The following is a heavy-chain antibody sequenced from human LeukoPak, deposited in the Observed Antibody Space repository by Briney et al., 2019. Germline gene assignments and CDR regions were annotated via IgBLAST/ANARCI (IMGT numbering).Heavy chain of an antibody. D-gene: IGHD6-13*01. CDR2: INSDGIAT. J-gene: IGHJ4*02. CDR3: ARASMRMTTAGLVDY. CDR1: GFTFSSYW. V-gene: IGHV3-74*01. Sequence: GGSLRLSCGASGFTFSSYWMHWVRQAPGKGLVWVARINSDGIATSYADSVKGRFTISRDNAKNTLDLQMNSLRAEDTAVYYCARASMRMTTAGLVDYWGQGTLVTVSS.